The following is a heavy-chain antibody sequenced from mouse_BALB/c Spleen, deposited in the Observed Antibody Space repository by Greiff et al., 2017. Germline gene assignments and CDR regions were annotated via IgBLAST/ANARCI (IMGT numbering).Heavy chain of an antibody. V-gene: IGHV5-17*02. CDR1: GFTFSSFG. CDR2: ISSGSSTI. CDR3: ARRGAYYGSSYGAYAMDY. J-gene: IGHJ4*01. D-gene: IGHD1-1*01. Sequence: EVKLVESGGGLVQPGGSRKLSCAASGFTFSSFGMHWVRQAPEKGLEWVAYISSGSSTIYYADTVKGRFTISRDNPKNTLFLQMTSLRSEDTAMYYCARRGAYYGSSYGAYAMDYWGQGTSVTVSS.